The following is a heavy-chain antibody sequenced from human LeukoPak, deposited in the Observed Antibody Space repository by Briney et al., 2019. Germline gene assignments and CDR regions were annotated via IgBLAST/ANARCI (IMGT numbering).Heavy chain of an antibody. Sequence: ASVKVSCKASGYTFTSYGISWVRQAPGQGLEWMGWISAYNGNTNYAQTLQGRVTMTTDTSTSTAYMELRSLRSDDTAVYYCARAFEGYCSSTSCYFGWFDPWGQGTLVTVSS. CDR1: GYTFTSYG. V-gene: IGHV1-18*01. D-gene: IGHD2-2*01. CDR3: ARAFEGYCSSTSCYFGWFDP. J-gene: IGHJ5*02. CDR2: ISAYNGNT.